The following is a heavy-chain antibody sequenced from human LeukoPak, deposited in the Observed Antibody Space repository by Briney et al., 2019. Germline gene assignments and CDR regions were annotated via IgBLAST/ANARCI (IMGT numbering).Heavy chain of an antibody. D-gene: IGHD2-21*02. Sequence: GGSLRLSCVASGFTVSSNYMNWVRQAPGKGLEWVSVIYSAGSTYYADSVKGRFTISRDNSKNSLFLQMHSLRADDTAVYYCARGRRDCSGDCYVAFDIWGQGQWSPSLQ. CDR3: ARGRRDCSGDCYVAFDI. CDR1: GFTVSSNY. V-gene: IGHV3-53*01. CDR2: IYSAGST. J-gene: IGHJ3*02.